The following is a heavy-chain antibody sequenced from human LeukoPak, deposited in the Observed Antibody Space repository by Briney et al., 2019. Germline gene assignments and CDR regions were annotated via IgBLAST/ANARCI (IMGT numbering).Heavy chain of an antibody. CDR3: AKGSAVADIYFDY. J-gene: IGHJ4*02. V-gene: IGHV3-23*01. D-gene: IGHD6-19*01. Sequence: GGSLRLSCAASGFTFSSYPLSWVRQAPGKGLEWVSTISGSGDGTYYADSVRGRFTISRDSSKNTLYLQMNSLRAEDTAVYYCAKGSAVADIYFDYWGQGTLVTVSS. CDR1: GFTFSSYP. CDR2: ISGSGDGT.